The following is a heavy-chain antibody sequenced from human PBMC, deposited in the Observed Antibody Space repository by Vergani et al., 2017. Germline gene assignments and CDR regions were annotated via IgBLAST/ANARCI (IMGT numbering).Heavy chain of an antibody. Sequence: EVQLEESGGGLVLPGRSLRLSCVASGFTSAGYAMHWVRQAPGKGLEWVSGISWNSNSIGYADSVTGRFTISRDNAKNSLYLQMNSLRAEDTALYYCAKDLGTSSGGSWFDPWGQGTLVTVSS. V-gene: IGHV3-9*02. CDR2: ISWNSNSI. J-gene: IGHJ5*02. CDR1: GFTSAGYA. CDR3: AKDLGTSSGGSWFDP. D-gene: IGHD6-6*01.